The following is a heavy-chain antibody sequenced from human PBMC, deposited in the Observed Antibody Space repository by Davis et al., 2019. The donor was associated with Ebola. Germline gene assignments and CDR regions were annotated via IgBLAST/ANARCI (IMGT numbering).Heavy chain of an antibody. J-gene: IGHJ6*02. CDR3: AKVPATHNYYGMDV. CDR2: ISGSGGST. CDR1: GFTFSSYA. V-gene: IGHV3-23*01. Sequence: GESLKISCAASGFTFSSYAMSWVRQAPGKGLEWVSAISGSGGSTYYADSVKGRFTISRDNSKNTLYLQMNSLRAEDTAVYYCAKVPATHNYYGMDVWGQGTTVTVSS.